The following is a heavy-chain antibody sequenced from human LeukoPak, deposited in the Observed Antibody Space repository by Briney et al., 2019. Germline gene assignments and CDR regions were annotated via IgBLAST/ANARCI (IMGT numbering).Heavy chain of an antibody. CDR1: GFTFTTYW. V-gene: IGHV3-74*01. CDR2: INGDGSNS. Sequence: GGSLRLACVASGFTFTTYWMHWVRQAPGKGLVWVSRINGDGSNSNYADSVKGRFTISRDNARNTLYLQMNGLRAEDTALYYCARTSPTSHFDFWGQGTLVTVSS. CDR3: ARTSPTSHFDF. D-gene: IGHD3-16*01. J-gene: IGHJ4*02.